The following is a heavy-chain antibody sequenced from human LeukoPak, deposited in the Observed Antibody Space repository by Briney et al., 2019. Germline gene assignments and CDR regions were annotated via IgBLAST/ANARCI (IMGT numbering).Heavy chain of an antibody. V-gene: IGHV4-34*01. CDR3: ARLIVAAPDWFDP. CDR1: GGSFSGYY. D-gene: IGHD2-15*01. CDR2: INHSGST. Sequence: SETLSLTCAVYGGSFSGYYWSWIRQPPGKGLEWIGEINHSGSTNYNPSLKSRVTISVDTSKKQFSLKLSSVTAADTAVYYCARLIVAAPDWFDPWGQGTLVTVSS. J-gene: IGHJ5*02.